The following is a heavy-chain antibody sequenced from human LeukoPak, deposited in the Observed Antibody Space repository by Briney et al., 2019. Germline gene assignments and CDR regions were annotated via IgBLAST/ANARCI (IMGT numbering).Heavy chain of an antibody. CDR2: IYYTGST. D-gene: IGHD2-21*01. V-gene: IGHV4-59*01. Sequence: SETLSLTCTVSGDSMSSFYWNWIRQPPGKGLEWIGYIYYTGSTNYNPSLKSRVTISVDTSKNQFSLKLSSVAAADTAVYYCARARGAYTSFDPWGQGTLVTVSS. CDR3: ARARGAYTSFDP. J-gene: IGHJ5*02. CDR1: GDSMSSFY.